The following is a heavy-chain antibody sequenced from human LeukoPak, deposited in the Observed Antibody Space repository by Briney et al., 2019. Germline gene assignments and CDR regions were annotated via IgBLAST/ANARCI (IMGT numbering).Heavy chain of an antibody. J-gene: IGHJ5*02. Sequence: GGSLRLSRAASGFTFSDYYMNWIRQAPGKGLDWVPYISSSGSTIYYADSVKGRFTISRDNAKNSLYLQMNSLRAGDTAVYYCAREGSHYDFWSGYSPTRFDPWGQGTLVTVSS. V-gene: IGHV3-11*04. CDR1: GFTFSDYY. CDR2: ISSSGSTI. D-gene: IGHD3-3*01. CDR3: AREGSHYDFWSGYSPTRFDP.